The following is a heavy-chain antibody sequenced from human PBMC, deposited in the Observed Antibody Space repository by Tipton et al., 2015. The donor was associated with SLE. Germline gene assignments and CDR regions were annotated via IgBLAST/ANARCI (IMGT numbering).Heavy chain of an antibody. CDR2: IYYSGNT. CDR3: ARTQRGNSGYDL. D-gene: IGHD5-12*01. Sequence: LRLSCPVSGGSISNYYWSWIRQPPGKGLEWIGYIYYSGNTKYNPSLKSRVTISVDTSKTQFSLKLTSVTAADTAVYYCARTQRGNSGYDLWGQGTLVTVSS. V-gene: IGHV4-59*08. CDR1: GGSISNYY. J-gene: IGHJ4*02.